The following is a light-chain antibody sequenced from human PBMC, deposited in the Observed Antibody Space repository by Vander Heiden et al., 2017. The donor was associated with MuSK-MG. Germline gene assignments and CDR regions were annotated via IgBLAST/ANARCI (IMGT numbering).Light chain of an antibody. J-gene: IGKJ5*01. CDR1: QSVLYSTNNKNY. Sequence: DIVMTRSPDSRAASLGEMATIICKSSQSVLYSTNNKNYLAWDQQKPGQPPKLLICGASTRESGVPDRFSGSGSATDFTLTISSRQAEDVAVYYCQQYDTNPPITFGQGTRLEIK. CDR3: QQYDTNPPIT. V-gene: IGKV4-1*01. CDR2: GAS.